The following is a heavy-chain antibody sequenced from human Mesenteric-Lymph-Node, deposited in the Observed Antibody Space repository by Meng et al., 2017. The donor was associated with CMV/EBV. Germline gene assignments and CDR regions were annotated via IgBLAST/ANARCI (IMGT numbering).Heavy chain of an antibody. V-gene: IGHV1-18*04. CDR3: ARSIEAVGTPHFDY. J-gene: IGHJ4*02. Sequence: ASVKVSCKASGYTFTSYGVSWVRQAPGQGLEWVGWIFPYNGDTNNAQKFQGRVTMTTDTSASTAYMELTSLKSDDTAVYYCARSIEAVGTPHFDYWGQGTPVTVSS. CDR1: GYTFTSYG. D-gene: IGHD6-13*01. CDR2: IFPYNGDT.